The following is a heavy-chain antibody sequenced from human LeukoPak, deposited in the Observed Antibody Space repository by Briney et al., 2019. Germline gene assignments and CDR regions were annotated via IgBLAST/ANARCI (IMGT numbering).Heavy chain of an antibody. D-gene: IGHD2-21*01. CDR1: GLTLSNYG. J-gene: IGHJ4*02. V-gene: IGHV3-23*01. Sequence: PGGSLRLSCAVSGLTLSNYGMSWVRQAPGKGLEWVAGISGSGGSTNYADSVKGRFTISRDNPKNTLYLQLNSLSAEDTAVYFCAKRGVVIRVILVGFHKEAYYFDSWGQGALVTVSS. CDR3: AKRGVVIRVILVGFHKEAYYFDS. CDR2: ISGSGGST.